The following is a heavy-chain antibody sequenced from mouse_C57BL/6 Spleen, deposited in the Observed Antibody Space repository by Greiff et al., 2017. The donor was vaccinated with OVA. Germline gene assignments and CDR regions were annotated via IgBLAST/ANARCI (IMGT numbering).Heavy chain of an antibody. CDR3: ARWRVYDGYYNYYAMDY. J-gene: IGHJ4*01. CDR2: INPSNGGT. CDR1: GYTFTSYW. D-gene: IGHD2-3*01. V-gene: IGHV1-53*01. Sequence: QVQLQQSGTELVKPGASVKLSCKASGYTFTSYWMHWVKQRPGQGLEWIGNINPSNGGTNYNEKFKSKATLTVDKSSSTAYMQLSSLTSEDSAVYYCARWRVYDGYYNYYAMDYWGQGTSVTVAS.